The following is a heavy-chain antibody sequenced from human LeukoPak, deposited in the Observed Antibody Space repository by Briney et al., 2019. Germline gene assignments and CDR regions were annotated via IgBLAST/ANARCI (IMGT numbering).Heavy chain of an antibody. J-gene: IGHJ6*03. D-gene: IGHD2-2*02. CDR3: ARVRRPIVVVPAAIYYYYYMDV. Sequence: SETLSLTCTVSGGSINSYYWSWIRQPAGKGLEWIGRIYTSGSTNYNPSLKSRVTMSVDTSKNQFSLKLSSVTAADTAVYYCARVRRPIVVVPAAIYYYYYMDVWGKGTTVTVSS. CDR1: GGSINSYY. V-gene: IGHV4-4*07. CDR2: IYTSGST.